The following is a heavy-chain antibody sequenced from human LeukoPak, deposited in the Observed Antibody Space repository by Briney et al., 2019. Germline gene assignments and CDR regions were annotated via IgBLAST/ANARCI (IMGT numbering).Heavy chain of an antibody. V-gene: IGHV3-74*01. D-gene: IGHD2-2*01. Sequence: GGSLRLSCAASGFTFSSYWMHWVRQAPGKGLVWVSRINSDGSSTSYADSVKGRFTISRDNAKNTLYLQMNSLRAEDTAVYYGAGSGRYQLPTPDYWGQGTLVTVSS. J-gene: IGHJ4*02. CDR2: INSDGSST. CDR1: GFTFSSYW. CDR3: AGSGRYQLPTPDY.